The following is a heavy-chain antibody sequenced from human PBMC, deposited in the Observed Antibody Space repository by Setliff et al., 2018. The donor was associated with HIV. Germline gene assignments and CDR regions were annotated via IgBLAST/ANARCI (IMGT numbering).Heavy chain of an antibody. CDR1: GGTFSSYA. Sequence: SVKVSCKASGGTFSSYAISWVRQAPGQGLEWMGESIPMYGTSNYAQEFQGRVSLTIDTSASTAYMELRSLRSDDTAVYYCARDDGGYNYAEAFDVWGQGTMVTVSS. V-gene: IGHV1-69*05. D-gene: IGHD3-16*01. J-gene: IGHJ3*01. CDR2: SIPMYGTS. CDR3: ARDDGGYNYAEAFDV.